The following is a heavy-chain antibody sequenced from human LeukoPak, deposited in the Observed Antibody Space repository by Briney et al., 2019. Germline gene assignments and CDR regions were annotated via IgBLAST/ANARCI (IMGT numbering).Heavy chain of an antibody. CDR2: INDDGSVR. CDR3: ARGGYSPVDH. D-gene: IGHD6-13*01. Sequence: GGALRLSCVASGFTFNCYWMHWVRQSPGKGLAWVSDINDDGSVRRYGDSVKGRFTISRDNAKNALYLQVNNMQAEDTAIYFCARGGYSPVDHWGQGTLVTV. CDR1: GFTFNCYW. J-gene: IGHJ4*02. V-gene: IGHV3-74*01.